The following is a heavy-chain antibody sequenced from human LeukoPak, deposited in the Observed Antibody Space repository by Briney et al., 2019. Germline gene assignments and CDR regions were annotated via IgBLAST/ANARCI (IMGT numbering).Heavy chain of an antibody. D-gene: IGHD1-26*01. J-gene: IGHJ4*02. Sequence: SGPTLVKPTQTLTLTCTFSGYSLSTSGVGVGWIRQPPGKALEWLALIYWDDDKRYSPSLKSRLTITKDTSKNQVVLTMTNMYPVDTATYYCARPVSGSYPFDYWGQGTLVTVSS. CDR1: GYSLSTSGVG. V-gene: IGHV2-5*02. CDR3: ARPVSGSYPFDY. CDR2: IYWDDDK.